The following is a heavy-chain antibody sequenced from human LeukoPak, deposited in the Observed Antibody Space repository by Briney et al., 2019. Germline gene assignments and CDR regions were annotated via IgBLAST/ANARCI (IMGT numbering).Heavy chain of an antibody. CDR2: INGDGSST. D-gene: IGHD3-10*01. CDR1: GFTFSNYW. CDR3: ARGFGSGSYFDC. J-gene: IGHJ4*02. Sequence: GGSLRLSCAASGFTFSNYWIHWVRQAPGKGLEWVSRINGDGSSTSYADSVKGRFTISRDNAKNMLYLQVNSLRAEDTAVYYCARGFGSGSYFDCWGQGILVTVSS. V-gene: IGHV3-74*01.